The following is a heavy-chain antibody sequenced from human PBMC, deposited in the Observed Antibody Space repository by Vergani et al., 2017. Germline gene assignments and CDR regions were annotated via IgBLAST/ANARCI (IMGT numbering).Heavy chain of an antibody. D-gene: IGHD6-6*01. Sequence: QVQLVQSGAEVKKPGASVKVSCKASGYTFTGYYMHWVRQAPGQGLEWMGWINPNSGGTNYAQKFQGRVTMTRDTSISTAYMELSRLRSDDTAVYYCARGGAVLWGYGSSSAYYYYYMDGWGKGTTVTVSS. V-gene: IGHV1-2*02. CDR2: INPNSGGT. CDR1: GYTFTGYY. J-gene: IGHJ6*03. CDR3: ARGGAVLWGYGSSSAYYYYYMDG.